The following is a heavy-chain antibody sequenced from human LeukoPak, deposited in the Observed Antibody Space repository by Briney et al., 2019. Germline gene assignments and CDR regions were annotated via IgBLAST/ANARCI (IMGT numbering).Heavy chain of an antibody. Sequence: SETLSLTCTVSGGAISNHYWSWIRQPPGKGLEWIGYIYYSGITTYNPSLKSRVAISVDTSKKQFSLKLSSVTAADTAVYYCASSHLYSSSWYLSGRFDYWGQGTLVTVSS. CDR2: IYYSGIT. V-gene: IGHV4-59*11. CDR3: ASSHLYSSSWYLSGRFDY. J-gene: IGHJ4*02. CDR1: GGAISNHY. D-gene: IGHD6-13*01.